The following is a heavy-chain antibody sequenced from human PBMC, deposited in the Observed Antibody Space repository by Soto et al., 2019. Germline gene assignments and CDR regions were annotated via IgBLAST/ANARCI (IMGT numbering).Heavy chain of an antibody. CDR1: GYTFTSYG. D-gene: IGHD3-9*01. CDR2: ITAHNGNT. J-gene: IGHJ4*02. CDR3: ATSDKDVNPYFFDY. Sequence: ASVKVSCKASGYTFTSYGITWVRQAPGQGLEWMGWITAHNGNTKYAQKLQGRVTMTTDTSTSTAYLELRSLRSDDTAVYYCATSDKDVNPYFFDYWGQGTLVTVSS. V-gene: IGHV1-18*01.